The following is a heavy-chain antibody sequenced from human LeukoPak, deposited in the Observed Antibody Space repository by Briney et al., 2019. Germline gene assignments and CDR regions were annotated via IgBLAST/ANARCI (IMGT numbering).Heavy chain of an antibody. V-gene: IGHV1-69-2*01. J-gene: IGHJ4*02. CDR3: SRLRGTSDY. CDR2: IDPENSAR. Sequence: GASVKVSCKASGYSISYYYIHWVKQAPGKGLEWMGRIDPENSARVYAERFQGSLTITADTSGNTVYMTLSGLRAVDTAVYYCSRLRGTSDYWGQGTLVTVSS. D-gene: IGHD3-16*01. CDR1: GYSISYYY.